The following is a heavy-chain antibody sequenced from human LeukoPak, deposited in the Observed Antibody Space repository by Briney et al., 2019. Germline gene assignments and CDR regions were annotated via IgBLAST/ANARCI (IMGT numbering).Heavy chain of an antibody. J-gene: IGHJ4*02. CDR2: IRYDGSNE. CDR1: GFTFSSYG. V-gene: IGHV3-30*02. Sequence: GGSLRLSCAASGFTFSSYGMHWVRQAPGKGLEWVAFIRYDGSNEYYADSVKGRFTISRDNSKNTLYLQMNSLRAEDTAVYYCAKDRGIAVAGTYYFDYWGQGTLVTVSS. CDR3: AKDRGIAVAGTYYFDY. D-gene: IGHD6-19*01.